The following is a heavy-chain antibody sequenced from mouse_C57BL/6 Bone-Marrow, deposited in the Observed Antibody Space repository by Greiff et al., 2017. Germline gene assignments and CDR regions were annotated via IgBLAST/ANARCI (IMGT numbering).Heavy chain of an antibody. CDR3: TTWGDYDGFDY. J-gene: IGHJ2*01. CDR2: IDPENGDT. Sequence: VQLQQSGAELVRPGASVKLSCTASGFNIKDDYMHWVKQRPEQGLEWIGWIDPENGDTEYASKFQGKSTITADTSSNTADLQLSSLTSEDTAVYYCTTWGDYDGFDYWGQGTTLTVSS. V-gene: IGHV14-4*01. CDR1: GFNIKDDY. D-gene: IGHD2-4*01.